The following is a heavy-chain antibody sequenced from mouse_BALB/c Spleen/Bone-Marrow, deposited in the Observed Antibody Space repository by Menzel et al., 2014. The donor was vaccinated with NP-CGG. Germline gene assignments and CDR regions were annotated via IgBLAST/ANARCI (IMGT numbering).Heavy chain of an antibody. D-gene: IGHD1-1*01. J-gene: IGHJ1*01. Sequence: LHQSGPDLVKPSQSLLLTCTVTGYSITCGYSLHWIRQFPGNKLEWMGYIHYSGSTNYNPSLKSRISITRDTSKNQFFLQLNSVTTEDTATYNCARSTVVPYWYFDVWGAGTTVTVSS. CDR3: ARSTVVPYWYFDV. CDR1: GYSITCGYS. V-gene: IGHV3-1*02. CDR2: IHYSGST.